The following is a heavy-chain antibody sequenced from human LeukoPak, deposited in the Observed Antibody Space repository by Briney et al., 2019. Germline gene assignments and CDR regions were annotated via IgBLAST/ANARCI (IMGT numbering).Heavy chain of an antibody. D-gene: IGHD6-19*01. J-gene: IGHJ4*02. CDR2: INTKTGTP. CDR3: ARGGYSRGQGSPFDY. V-gene: IGHV7-4-1*02. CDR1: GYTFTNYP. Sequence: GASVKVSCKASGYTFTNYPMIWVRQAPGQGLEWMGWINTKTGTPTYAQGLTGRFVFSLDTSVSTTYVQITSLQAEDTAMYYCARGGYSRGQGSPFDYWGQGTLVTVSS.